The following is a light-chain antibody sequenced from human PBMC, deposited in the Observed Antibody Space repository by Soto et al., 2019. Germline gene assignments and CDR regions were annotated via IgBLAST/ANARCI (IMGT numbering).Light chain of an antibody. CDR1: SGSVSTRNY. Sequence: QTVVTQEPSFSVSPGRTVTLTCGLSSGSVSTRNYPSWYQQIPGQAPRTLIYNTNTRSSGVPDRFSGSILGNKAALTITGAQAEDESDDYCVLYVCSGIHWVFGGGTKVTVL. CDR3: VLYVCSGIHWV. J-gene: IGLJ3*02. V-gene: IGLV8-61*01. CDR2: NTN.